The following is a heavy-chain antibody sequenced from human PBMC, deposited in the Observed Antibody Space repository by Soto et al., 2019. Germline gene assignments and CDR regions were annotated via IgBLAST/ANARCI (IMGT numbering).Heavy chain of an antibody. CDR3: AKDRWFGELSVPYGMDV. Sequence: EVQLLESGGGLVQPGGSLRLSCTASGFTFNTYAMNWVRQAPGKGLEWVSVISGSGDSTYYADSVKGRFTISRDNSKNTRYLQMNSLRGEDAAVYYCAKDRWFGELSVPYGMDVWGQGTTVTVSS. V-gene: IGHV3-23*01. D-gene: IGHD3-10*01. CDR1: GFTFNTYA. CDR2: ISGSGDST. J-gene: IGHJ6*02.